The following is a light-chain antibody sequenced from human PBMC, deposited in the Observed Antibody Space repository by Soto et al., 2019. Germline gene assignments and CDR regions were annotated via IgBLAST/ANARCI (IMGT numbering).Light chain of an antibody. Sequence: DIQMTQSPSSLPASVGDRVTIICRGSQGMGNFLAWYQRTPGKVPKLLIYAASTLQSGVPSRFSGSGSGTEFTLTISSLQPDDVATYYCLTYNSPPKTFGQGTKVEIK. J-gene: IGKJ1*01. V-gene: IGKV1-27*01. CDR2: AAS. CDR1: QGMGNF. CDR3: LTYNSPPKT.